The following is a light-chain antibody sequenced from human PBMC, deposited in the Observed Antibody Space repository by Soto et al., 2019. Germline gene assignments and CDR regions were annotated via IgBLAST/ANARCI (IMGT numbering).Light chain of an antibody. V-gene: IGKV1-6*01. CDR2: VAS. CDR3: LQDYSYPLT. J-gene: IGKJ4*01. CDR1: QGIKND. Sequence: AIQMTHSPSSLSASVGDRVTITCRSSQGIKNDLGWYQQKPGRAPKLLIYVASSLQSGVPSRFSGSGSGTDFTLTISSLQPEDFATYYCLQDYSYPLTLGGGTKVDIK.